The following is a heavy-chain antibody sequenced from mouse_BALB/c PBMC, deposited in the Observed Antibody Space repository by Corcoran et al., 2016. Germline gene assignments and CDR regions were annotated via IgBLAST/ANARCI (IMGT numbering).Heavy chain of an antibody. CDR2: INPYNDGT. CDR1: GYTFTSYV. V-gene: IGHV1S136*01. Sequence: EVQLQQSGPELVKPGASVKMSCKASGYTFTSYVMHWVKQKPGQGLDWIGYINPYNDGTKYNEKFKGKATLTSDKSSSTAYMELSSLTSEDSAVYYCARLYPGIARDYWGQGTSVTVSS. J-gene: IGHJ4*01. CDR3: ARLYPGIARDY.